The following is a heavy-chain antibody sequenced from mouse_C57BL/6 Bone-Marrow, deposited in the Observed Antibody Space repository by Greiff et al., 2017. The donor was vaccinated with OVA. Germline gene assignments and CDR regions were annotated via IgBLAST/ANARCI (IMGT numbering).Heavy chain of an antibody. Sequence: VQLKESDAELVKPGASVKISCKVSGYTFTDHTIHWMKQRPEQGLEWIGYIYPRDGSTKYNEKFKGKATLTADKSSSTAYMQLNSLTSEDSAVYFCARWGYYGSSYYAMDYWGQGTSVTVSS. J-gene: IGHJ4*01. D-gene: IGHD1-1*01. CDR3: ARWGYYGSSYYAMDY. V-gene: IGHV1-78*01. CDR2: IYPRDGST. CDR1: GYTFTDHT.